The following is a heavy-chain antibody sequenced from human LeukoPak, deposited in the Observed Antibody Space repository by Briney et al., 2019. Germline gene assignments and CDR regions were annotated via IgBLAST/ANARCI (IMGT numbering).Heavy chain of an antibody. CDR3: TRTWPGNTCFNF. Sequence: GGSLRLSCATSGFNFNDAWMNWVRQTPGKGLEWLGRIKSISYGGTIDYAAPVKGRFTISRDDSKNTLYLQMDSLETEDTAIYYCTRTWPGNTCFNFWGQGTLVTVSS. D-gene: IGHD1-7*01. CDR1: GFNFNDAW. J-gene: IGHJ4*02. CDR2: IKSISYGGTI. V-gene: IGHV3-15*01.